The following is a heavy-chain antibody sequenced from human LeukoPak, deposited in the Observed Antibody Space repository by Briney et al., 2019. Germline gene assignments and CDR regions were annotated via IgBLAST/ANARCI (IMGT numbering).Heavy chain of an antibody. D-gene: IGHD4-17*01. CDR1: GFTFSSYG. V-gene: IGHV3-33*08. J-gene: IGHJ4*02. Sequence: GGSLRLSCEVSGFTFSSYGMHWVRQAPGKGLEWVAVIWYDGSNKYYADSVKGRFTISRDNSKNTLYLQMNSLRAEDTAVYYCARDPYGDYYFDYWGQGTLVTVSS. CDR3: ARDPYGDYYFDY. CDR2: IWYDGSNK.